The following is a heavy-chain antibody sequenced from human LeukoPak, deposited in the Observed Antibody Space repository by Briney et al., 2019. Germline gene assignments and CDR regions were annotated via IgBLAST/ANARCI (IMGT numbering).Heavy chain of an antibody. V-gene: IGHV3-74*01. J-gene: IGHJ4*02. CDR2: IKSDGSST. CDR1: GFTFSNYW. Sequence: GGSLRLSCAASGFTFSNYWMHWVRQALGEALMWVSRIKSDGSSTTYADSVKGRFTFSRDNAKNSLYLQMNSLRADDTAVYYCARDDLAAAAVDYWGQGTLVTVSS. CDR3: ARDDLAAAAVDY. D-gene: IGHD6-13*01.